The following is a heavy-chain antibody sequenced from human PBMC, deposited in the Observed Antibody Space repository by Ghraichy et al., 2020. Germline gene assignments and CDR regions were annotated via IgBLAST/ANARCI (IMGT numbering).Heavy chain of an antibody. J-gene: IGHJ5*02. Sequence: GGSLRLSCAASGFTVSSNYMTWVRQAPGKGLEWVSVIYAGGATYYADSVKGRFTISRDTSKNMLYLQMNSLRAEDTAVYYCAREYSDIGGGTNWLDPWGQGTLVTVSS. CDR1: GFTVSSNY. D-gene: IGHD3-22*01. V-gene: IGHV3-53*01. CDR2: IYAGGAT. CDR3: AREYSDIGGGTNWLDP.